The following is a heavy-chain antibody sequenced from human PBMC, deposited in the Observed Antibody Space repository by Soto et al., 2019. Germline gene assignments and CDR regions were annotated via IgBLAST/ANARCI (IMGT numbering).Heavy chain of an antibody. CDR3: MTSVTTHDY. J-gene: IGHJ4*02. D-gene: IGHD4-17*01. CDR2: IKQDGSQK. CDR1: GFTLSSYW. V-gene: IGHV3-7*01. Sequence: EVQLVESGGGLVQPGGSLRLSCAASGFTLSSYWMNWVRLAPGKGLEWVANIKQDGSQKNYVDSVKGRFTISRDNAKNSPYLQMSGLRAEDTAVYYCMTSVTTHDYWGQGTLVTVSS.